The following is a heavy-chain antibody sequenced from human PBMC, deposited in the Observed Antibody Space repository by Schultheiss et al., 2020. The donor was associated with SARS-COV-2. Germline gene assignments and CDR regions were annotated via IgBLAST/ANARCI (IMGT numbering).Heavy chain of an antibody. V-gene: IGHV3-21*01. CDR1: RFTFSTYA. CDR2: ISSSSSYI. CDR3: ARVQSHRGYSYGYAYYYGMDV. Sequence: GGSLRLSCAASRFTFSTYAMSWVRQAPGKGLEWVSAISSSSSYIYYADSVKGRVTISRDNAKNSLCLQMSSLRDEDTAVYYCARVQSHRGYSYGYAYYYGMDVWGQGTTVTVSS. J-gene: IGHJ6*02. D-gene: IGHD5-18*01.